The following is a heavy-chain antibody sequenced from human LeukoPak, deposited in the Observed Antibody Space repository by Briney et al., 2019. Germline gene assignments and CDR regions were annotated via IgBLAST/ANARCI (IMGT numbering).Heavy chain of an antibody. CDR1: GGSISSYY. CDR3: ARRRYGSESYDY. Sequence: SETLSLTCTVSGGSISSYYWSWIRQPPGKGLEWIGYIYYSGSTNYNPSLKSRVTISVDTSKNQFSLKLSSVTAADTAVYYCARRRYGSESYDYWGQGTLVTVSS. D-gene: IGHD3-10*01. V-gene: IGHV4-59*01. CDR2: IYYSGST. J-gene: IGHJ4*02.